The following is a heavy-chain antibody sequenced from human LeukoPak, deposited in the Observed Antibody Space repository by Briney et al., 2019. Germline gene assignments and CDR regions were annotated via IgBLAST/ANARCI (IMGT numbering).Heavy chain of an antibody. CDR1: GASVSSSSYY. V-gene: IGHV4-39*01. J-gene: IGHJ4*02. Sequence: SETLPLTCTVSGASVSSSSYYWEWIRQPPGKGLEWVGSIFYSGSTSYNPSLKSRVTMFVDTSKNQFSLRLNSVTATDTAVYYCATRRSGSHPYYWGQGTLVTVSS. D-gene: IGHD1-26*01. CDR3: ATRRSGSHPYY. CDR2: IFYSGST.